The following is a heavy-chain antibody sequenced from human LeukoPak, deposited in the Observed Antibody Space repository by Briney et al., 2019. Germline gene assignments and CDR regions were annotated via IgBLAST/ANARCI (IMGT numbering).Heavy chain of an antibody. J-gene: IGHJ4*02. V-gene: IGHV4-39*01. D-gene: IGHD3-22*01. CDR3: ARRGRGYYDTSAHFDS. CDR1: GGSISSSSYY. CDR2: IYYSGST. Sequence: SETLSLTCTVSGGSISSSSYYWGWIRQPTGKGLEWIGSIYYSGSTYYNPSLKSRVTISVDTSKNQFSLKLSSVTAADTAVYYCARRGRGYYDTSAHFDSWGQGTLVTVSS.